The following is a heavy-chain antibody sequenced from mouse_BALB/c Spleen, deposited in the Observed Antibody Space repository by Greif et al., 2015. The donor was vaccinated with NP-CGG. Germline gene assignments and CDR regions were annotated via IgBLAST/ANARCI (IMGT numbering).Heavy chain of an antibody. CDR2: ISNGGGST. CDR3: ARHGNYAMDY. V-gene: IGHV5-12-2*01. Sequence: EVKLVESGGGLVQPGGSLKLSCAASGFTFSSYTMSWVRQTPEKRLEWVAYISNGGGSTYYPDTVKGRFTISRDNAKSTPYPQMSSLKSEDTAMYYCARHGNYAMDYWGQGTSVTVSS. CDR1: GFTFSSYT. J-gene: IGHJ4*01. D-gene: IGHD1-1*02.